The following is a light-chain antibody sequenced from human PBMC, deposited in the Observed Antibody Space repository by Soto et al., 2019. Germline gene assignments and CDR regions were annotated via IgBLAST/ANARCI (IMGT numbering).Light chain of an antibody. V-gene: IGLV2-14*01. J-gene: IGLJ1*01. CDR2: EVS. Sequence: QSVLTQPASVSGSPGQWITISCTGTSSDIGAYNYVSWYQQHPGKAPQLLISEVSHRPSGVSNRFSGSKSGNTASLTISGLLAEDEADYYCSSYTTSRSYVFGTATKLTVL. CDR3: SSYTTSRSYV. CDR1: SSDIGAYNY.